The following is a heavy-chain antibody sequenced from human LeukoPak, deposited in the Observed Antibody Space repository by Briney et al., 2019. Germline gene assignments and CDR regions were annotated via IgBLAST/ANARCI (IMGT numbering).Heavy chain of an antibody. Sequence: SETLSLTCNVSGGSISNYFWSWNRQPAEKGLEWIGRIHASGSTNYSPSLKSRVTMSVDTSTNQFSLKLISVTAADTAIYYCARENRDDGDNRGRFFDYWGQGTLVTVSS. J-gene: IGHJ4*02. D-gene: IGHD4-17*01. CDR3: ARENRDDGDNRGRFFDY. V-gene: IGHV4-4*07. CDR2: IHASGST. CDR1: GGSISNYF.